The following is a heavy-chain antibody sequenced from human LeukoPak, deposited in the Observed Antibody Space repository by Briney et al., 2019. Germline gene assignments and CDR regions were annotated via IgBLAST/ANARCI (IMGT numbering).Heavy chain of an antibody. V-gene: IGHV3-23*01. D-gene: IGHD3-22*01. CDR3: AKDQVTYYYDSSAFDY. J-gene: IGHJ4*02. CDR2: ISGSGGGT. Sequence: PGGALRLSCAASRFIFNTFTMNWVRQAPGKGLEWVSAISGSGGGTYYADSVKGRFTISRDNSKNTLYLQMNSLRAEDTAVYYCAKDQVTYYYDSSAFDYWGQGTLVTVSS. CDR1: RFIFNTFT.